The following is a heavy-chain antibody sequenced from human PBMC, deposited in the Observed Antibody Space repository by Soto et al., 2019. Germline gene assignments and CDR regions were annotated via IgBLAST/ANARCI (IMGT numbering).Heavy chain of an antibody. D-gene: IGHD6-6*01. V-gene: IGHV4-59*01. CDR3: VRAQYSSSSEYPGFDY. CDR2: IYYSGST. J-gene: IGHJ4*02. CDR1: GGSISSYY. Sequence: SETLSLTCTVSGGSISSYYWSWIRQPPGKGLEWIGYIYYSGSTNYNPSLKSRVPISVDTSKNQFTLKLSSVTAADTAVYYCVRAQYSSSSEYPGFDYWCQGPLVTVSS.